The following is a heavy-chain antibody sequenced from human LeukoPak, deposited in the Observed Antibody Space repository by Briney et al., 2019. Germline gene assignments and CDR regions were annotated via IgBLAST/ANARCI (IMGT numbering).Heavy chain of an antibody. CDR1: GFTFSSYG. CDR3: AKDRDIVVVPAAIGDAFDT. Sequence: PGGSLRLSCAASGFTFSSYGMHWVRQAPGKGLEWVAFIRYDGSNKYYADSVNGRFTISRDNSKNTLYLQMNSLRAEDTAVYYCAKDRDIVVVPAAIGDAFDTWGQGTMVTVSS. D-gene: IGHD2-2*01. V-gene: IGHV3-30*02. CDR2: IRYDGSNK. J-gene: IGHJ3*02.